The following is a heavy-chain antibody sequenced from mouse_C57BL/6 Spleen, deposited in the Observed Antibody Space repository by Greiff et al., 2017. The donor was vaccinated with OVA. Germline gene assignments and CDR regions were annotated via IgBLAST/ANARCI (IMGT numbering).Heavy chain of an antibody. J-gene: IGHJ3*01. V-gene: IGHV5-4*01. CDR1: GFTFSSYA. D-gene: IGHD2-5*01. CDR3: AREAYYSNYEAWFAY. Sequence: EVQLVESGGGLVKPGGSLKLSCAASGFTFSSYAMSWVRQTPEKRLEWVATISDGGSYTYYPDNVTGRFTISRDNAKNNLYLQMRHLKSEDTAMYYCAREAYYSNYEAWFAYWGQGTLVTVSA. CDR2: ISDGGSYT.